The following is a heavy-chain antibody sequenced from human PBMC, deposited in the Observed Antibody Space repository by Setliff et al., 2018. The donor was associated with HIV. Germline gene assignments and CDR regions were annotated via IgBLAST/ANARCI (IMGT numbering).Heavy chain of an antibody. CDR2: IYHRGNT. CDR3: ARVALAGMSARPFYFDY. V-gene: IGHV4-31*03. Sequence: LSLTCTVSGGTISSGGYYWSWIRQHPGKGLEWIGLIYHRGNTHYNSSLKSRLTISVDTSKNQFSLKLTSMTAADTAVYYCARVALAGMSARPFYFDYWGQGALVTVSS. D-gene: IGHD6-6*01. CDR1: GGTISSGGYY. J-gene: IGHJ4*02.